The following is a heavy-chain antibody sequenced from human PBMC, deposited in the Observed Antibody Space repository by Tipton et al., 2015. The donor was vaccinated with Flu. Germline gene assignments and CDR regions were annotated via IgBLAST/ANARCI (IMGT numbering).Heavy chain of an antibody. V-gene: IGHV4-39*07. CDR1: GDSISTTIYY. Sequence: LRLSCTVSGDSISTTIYYWGWVRQPPGKGLEWIGSIYYSGTTYYNPSLKSRVTISVDSSKNEFSLSLSSVTAADTAVYYCARGSGSGTFVIFDYWGQGTLVAVSS. CDR3: ARGSGSGTFVIFDY. J-gene: IGHJ4*02. CDR2: IYYSGTT. D-gene: IGHD3-10*01.